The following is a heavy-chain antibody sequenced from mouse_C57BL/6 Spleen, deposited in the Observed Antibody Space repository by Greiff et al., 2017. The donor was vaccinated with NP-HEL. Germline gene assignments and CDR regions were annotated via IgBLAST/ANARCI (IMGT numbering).Heavy chain of an antibody. Sequence: EVQLKESGPGLVKPSQSLSLTCSVTGYSITSGYYWNWIRQFPGNKLEWMGYISYDGSNNYNPSLKNRISITRDTSKNQFFLKLNSVTTEDTATYYCARDIAYWGQGTLVTVSA. CDR3: ARDIAY. J-gene: IGHJ3*01. CDR1: GYSITSGYY. V-gene: IGHV3-6*01. CDR2: ISYDGSN.